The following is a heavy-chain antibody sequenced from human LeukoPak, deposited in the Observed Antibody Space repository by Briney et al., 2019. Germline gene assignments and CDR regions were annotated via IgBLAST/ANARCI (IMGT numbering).Heavy chain of an antibody. J-gene: IGHJ3*02. CDR1: GLTFSSYA. D-gene: IGHD3-22*01. CDR2: ISSNGGST. CDR3: VEDLITMIVAGAFDI. V-gene: IGHV3-64D*06. Sequence: GGSLRLSCSASGLTFSSYAMHWVRQAPGKGLEYVSAISSNGGSTYYADSVKGRFTISRDNSKNTLYLQMSSLRAEDTAVYYCVEDLITMIVAGAFDIWGQGTMVTVSS.